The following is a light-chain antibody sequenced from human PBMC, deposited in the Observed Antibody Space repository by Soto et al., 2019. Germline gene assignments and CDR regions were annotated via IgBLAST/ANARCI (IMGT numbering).Light chain of an antibody. CDR1: HTISRW. CDR2: EAS. CDR3: QQFNRYPIT. Sequence: GGRVTIDFRASHTISRWLTWYQQKPGKAPKLLIYEASSLESGVPSRFSGSGSGTEFTLTISGLQPDEFASYYCQQFNRYPITFGQGTRLEI. V-gene: IGKV1-5*01. J-gene: IGKJ5*01.